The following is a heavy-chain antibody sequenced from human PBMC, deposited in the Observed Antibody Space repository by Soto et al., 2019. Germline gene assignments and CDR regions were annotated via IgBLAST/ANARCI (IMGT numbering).Heavy chain of an antibody. CDR3: ARVSTYYYDSSGSSDI. J-gene: IGHJ3*02. Sequence: ASVKVSCKASGCSFTSYGISWVRRAPGQGLEWMGWISAYNGNTNYAQKLQGRVTMTTDTSTGTAYMELRSLRSDDTAVYYCARVSTYYYDSSGSSDIWGQATMVTV. CDR2: ISAYNGNT. CDR1: GCSFTSYG. D-gene: IGHD3-22*01. V-gene: IGHV1-18*04.